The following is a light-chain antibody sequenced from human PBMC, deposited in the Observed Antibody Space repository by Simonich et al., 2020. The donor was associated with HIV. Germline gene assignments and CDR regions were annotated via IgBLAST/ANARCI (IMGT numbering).Light chain of an antibody. CDR1: SSDVGGYNY. V-gene: IGLV2-11*01. J-gene: IGLJ2*01. CDR3: SSYTSSSVV. CDR2: DVS. Sequence: QSALTQPRSVSGSPGQSVTISCTGTSSDVGGYNYVSWYQQHPGKAPNLMLYDVSKRPSVVPDRFSGSKSGNTASLTISGLQAEDEADYYCSSYTSSSVVFGGGTKLTVL.